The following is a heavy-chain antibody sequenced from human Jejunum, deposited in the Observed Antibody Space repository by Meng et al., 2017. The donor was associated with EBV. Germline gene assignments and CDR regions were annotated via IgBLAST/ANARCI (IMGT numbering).Heavy chain of an antibody. Sequence: EGTRVESGGGLVQPGGALRLSCAASGFTFSSPAMSWVRQAPGKGLEWVSSIGGSGGATYYADSVKGRFTISRDNSKSTLYLQMNSLRAEDTAVYYCAKLTRAWGQGTLVTVSS. CDR3: AKLTRA. V-gene: IGHV3-23*04. CDR1: GFTFSSPA. J-gene: IGHJ5*02. CDR2: IGGSGGAT. D-gene: IGHD1/OR15-1a*01.